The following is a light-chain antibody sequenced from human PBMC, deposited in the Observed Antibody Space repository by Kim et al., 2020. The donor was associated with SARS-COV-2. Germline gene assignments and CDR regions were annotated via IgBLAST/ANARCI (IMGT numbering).Light chain of an antibody. CDR3: QQDQDCWS. CDR1: QRIISG. V-gene: IGKV3-15*01. CDR2: GIS. J-gene: IGKJ1*01. Sequence: EIVMTQSPDTLSVSPGESATLFCRASQRIISGLAWYQQKPGQPPRLLIYGISTRATGVPARFRGGGSGTEFTLTISSLQSEDLGIYFWQQDQDCWSFGQGTKVDIK.